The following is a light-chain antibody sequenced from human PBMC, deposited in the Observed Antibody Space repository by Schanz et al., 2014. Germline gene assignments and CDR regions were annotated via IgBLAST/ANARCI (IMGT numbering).Light chain of an antibody. J-gene: IGKJ2*01. Sequence: DIQMTQSPSTLSAYVGDRVILTCRASQSISNWLAWYQKKPGKAPKLLIYDASSLESGVPLRFSGRRSGTEFTLTISSLQPDDFATYYCQQYKSYHSFGQGTKLEIK. CDR3: QQYKSYHS. V-gene: IGKV1-5*01. CDR2: DAS. CDR1: QSISNW.